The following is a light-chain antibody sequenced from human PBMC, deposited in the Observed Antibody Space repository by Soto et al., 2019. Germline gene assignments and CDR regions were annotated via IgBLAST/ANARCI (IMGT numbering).Light chain of an antibody. CDR1: SFNIGAGYD. CDR2: GNG. Sequence: QSVLTQPPSVSGAPGQRVTIPCAGSSFNIGAGYDVHWYQQLPGTAPKLLIYGNGNRPSGVPDRFSGSKSGTSASLAITGLQADDEADYYCQSSDSSMSYVFGTGTKVT. CDR3: QSSDSSMSYV. J-gene: IGLJ1*01. V-gene: IGLV1-40*01.